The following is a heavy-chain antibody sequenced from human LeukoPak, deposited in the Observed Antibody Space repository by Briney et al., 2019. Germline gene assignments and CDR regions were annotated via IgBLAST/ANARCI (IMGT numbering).Heavy chain of an antibody. V-gene: IGHV4-39*07. CDR2: IYYSGST. CDR3: ARDGGNFDIDY. CDR1: GGSITSSSYY. Sequence: PSETLSLTCSVSGGSITSSSYYWGWIRQPPGKGLEWIGSIYYSGSTYYNPSLKSRVTISVDTSKNQFSLKLSSVTAADTAVYYCARDGGNFDIDYWGQGTLVTVSS. D-gene: IGHD4-23*01. J-gene: IGHJ4*02.